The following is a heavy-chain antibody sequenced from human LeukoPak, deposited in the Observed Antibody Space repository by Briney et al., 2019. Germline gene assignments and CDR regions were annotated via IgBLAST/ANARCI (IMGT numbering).Heavy chain of an antibody. V-gene: IGHV1-2*02. CDR2: INPNSGGT. J-gene: IGHJ4*02. CDR3: ARVHYYDSSGYYFRTPSYYFDY. CDR1: GYTFTGYY. D-gene: IGHD3-22*01. Sequence: ASVKVSCKASGYTFTGYYMHWVRQAPGQGLEWMGWINPNSGGTNYAQKFQGRVTMTRDTSISTAYMELSRLRSDDTAVYYCARVHYYDSSGYYFRTPSYYFDYWGQGTLVTVSS.